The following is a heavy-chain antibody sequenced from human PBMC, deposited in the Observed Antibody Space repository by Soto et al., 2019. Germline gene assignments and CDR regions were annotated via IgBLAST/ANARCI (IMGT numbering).Heavy chain of an antibody. CDR1: VYCISIGYY. CDR2: IFHSGRT. J-gene: IGHJ5*02. Sequence: PAATXSLTCSFSVYCISIGYYLGCIRQPPGKGLEWIGSIFHSGRTYYNPSLKSRVTISVYTSKNQFFLKVTSVTAADTAVYYCAREPHSGRDWFETWGQGPLVTVSS. V-gene: IGHV4-38-2*02. CDR3: AREPHSGRDWFET.